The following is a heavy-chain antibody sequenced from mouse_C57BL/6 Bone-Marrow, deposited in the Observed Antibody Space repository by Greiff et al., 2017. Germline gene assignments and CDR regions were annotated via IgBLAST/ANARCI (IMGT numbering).Heavy chain of an antibody. J-gene: IGHJ1*03. Sequence: VQLQQSGPELVKPGASVKISCKASGYTFTDYYMNWVKQSHGKSLEWIGDINPNNGGTSYNQKFKGKATLTVDKSSSTAYMELRSLTSEDSAVYYCASNSSYWYFDVWGTGTTVTVSS. CDR2: INPNNGGT. CDR3: ASNSSYWYFDV. V-gene: IGHV1-26*01. CDR1: GYTFTDYY.